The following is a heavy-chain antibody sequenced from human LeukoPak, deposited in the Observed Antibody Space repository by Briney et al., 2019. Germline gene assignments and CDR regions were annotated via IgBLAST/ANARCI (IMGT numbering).Heavy chain of an antibody. D-gene: IGHD4-17*01. CDR3: ARDRTNGDYGSQ. CDR2: MNPNSGNT. J-gene: IGHJ4*02. Sequence: ASVRVSCKASGYTFTSYDINWVRQATGQGLEWMGWMNPNSGNTGYAQKFQGRVTMTRNTSISTAYMELSSLKSEDTAVYYCARDRTNGDYGSQWGQGTLVTVSS. V-gene: IGHV1-8*01. CDR1: GYTFTSYD.